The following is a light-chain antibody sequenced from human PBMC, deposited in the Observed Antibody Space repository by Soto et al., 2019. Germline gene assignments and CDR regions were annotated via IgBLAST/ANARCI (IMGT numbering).Light chain of an antibody. Sequence: DIQMTQSPSFLSASVGDSVTFTCRASQDISHYLAWYQERPGKVPKLLIYYAANLQSGVPSRFSGSGSGTDFTLTISSLQPEDVGTYYCQQYTKDTPGTFGQGTKVDIK. J-gene: IGKJ1*01. CDR1: QDISHY. V-gene: IGKV1-27*01. CDR2: YAA. CDR3: QQYTKDTPGT.